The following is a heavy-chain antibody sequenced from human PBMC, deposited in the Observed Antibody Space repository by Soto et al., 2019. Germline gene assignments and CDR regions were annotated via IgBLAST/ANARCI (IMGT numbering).Heavy chain of an antibody. J-gene: IGHJ5*02. CDR3: ATLPPRIVVVMTDLPT. V-gene: IGHV4-4*02. CDR2: IYHTGTT. D-gene: IGHD2-15*01. CDR1: GASISSTYW. Sequence: QLRESGPGLVKPSGTLSLTCFVSGASISSTYWWSWVRPTPGKRLEWIGQIYHTGTTSYNPSLKTRVTISLDKSNNQFSLRLTSMTAADTAGYYCATLPPRIVVVMTDLPTWGQGTLVTVSS.